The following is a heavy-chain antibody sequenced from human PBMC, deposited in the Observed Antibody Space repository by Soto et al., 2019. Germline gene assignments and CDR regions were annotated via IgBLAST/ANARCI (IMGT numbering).Heavy chain of an antibody. CDR3: VRGHSDYAFYI. V-gene: IGHV3-30-3*01. CDR2: ISPDGNKA. CDR1: GSTFSSYD. Sequence: QVQLVESGGDVVQPGRSLRLSCAASGSTFSSYDIHWVRQAPGKGLEWVAHISPDGNKAYYADSVKVRFIISRDNTRNTFYLQLNSLRPEVTAADHCVRGHSDYAFYIWCQGTRVTVSS. D-gene: IGHD4-4*01. J-gene: IGHJ3*02.